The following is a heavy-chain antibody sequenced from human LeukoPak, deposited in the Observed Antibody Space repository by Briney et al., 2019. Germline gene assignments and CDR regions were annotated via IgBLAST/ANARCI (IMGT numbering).Heavy chain of an antibody. CDR3: ARDRITMVRGVIRRYFVY. CDR1: GFTVSSNY. V-gene: IGHV3-53*01. D-gene: IGHD3-10*01. Sequence: GGSLRLSCAASGFTVSSNYMSWVRQAPGKGLEWVSVIYSGGSTYYADSVKGRFTISRDNSKNTLYLQMNSLRAEDTAVYYCARDRITMVRGVIRRYFVYWGQGTLVTVSS. J-gene: IGHJ4*02. CDR2: IYSGGST.